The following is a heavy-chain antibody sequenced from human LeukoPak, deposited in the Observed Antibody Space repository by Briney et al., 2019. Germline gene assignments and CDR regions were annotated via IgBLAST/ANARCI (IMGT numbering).Heavy chain of an antibody. CDR2: IYTTGST. V-gene: IGHV4-4*07. D-gene: IGHD3-10*01. J-gene: IGHJ4*02. CDR3: ARDAAYYYGSVSYRNGNDY. Sequence: PSETLSLTCTVSGGSINSYYWSWIRQPAGKGLEWIGRIYTTGSTNYNPSLKSRVTMSVDTSKNQFSLKLSSVTAADTAVYYCARDAAYYYGSVSYRNGNDYWGQGSLVTVSS. CDR1: GGSINSYY.